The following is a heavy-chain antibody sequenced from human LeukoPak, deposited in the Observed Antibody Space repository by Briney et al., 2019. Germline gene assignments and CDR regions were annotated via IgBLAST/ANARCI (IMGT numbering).Heavy chain of an antibody. CDR3: ARGPSYRRHFFPS. D-gene: IGHD3-16*02. CDR1: GASLTDESSY. V-gene: IGHV4-39*01. Sequence: SETLSLTCSVSGASLTDESSYWGWLRQTPGKGLEWLAGITFSGTAHYNPSRRGQVTISLDPSRNQFFLTFTLVKTADQGLYFCARGPSYRRHFFPSGGEGTMFTVSS. CDR2: ITFSGTA. J-gene: IGHJ4*02.